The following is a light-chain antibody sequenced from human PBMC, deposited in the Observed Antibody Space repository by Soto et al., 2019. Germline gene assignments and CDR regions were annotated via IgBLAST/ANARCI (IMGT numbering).Light chain of an antibody. CDR2: EVN. J-gene: IGLJ1*01. CDR1: STDVGGYKY. CDR3: SSFSSSSTPYV. Sequence: QSALTQPASVSGSPRQSITISCTGTSTDVGGYKYVSWYQQHPGTAPKLMIFEVNGRPSGVSDRFSGSKSGNTASLTISGLQPEDEADYYCSSFSSSSTPYVFGTGTKLTVL. V-gene: IGLV2-14*01.